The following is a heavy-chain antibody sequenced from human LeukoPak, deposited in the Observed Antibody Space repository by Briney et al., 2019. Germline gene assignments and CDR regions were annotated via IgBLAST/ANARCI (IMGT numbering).Heavy chain of an antibody. CDR3: ARSPSYGSGSPPNWFDP. V-gene: IGHV1-69*13. CDR1: GGTFSSYA. D-gene: IGHD3-10*01. CDR2: IIPIFGTA. Sequence: ASVKVSCKASGGTFSSYAISWVRQAPGQGLEWMGGIIPIFGTANYAQKFQGRVTITADESTSTAYMELSSLRSEDTAVYYCARSPSYGSGSPPNWFDPWGQGTLVTVSS. J-gene: IGHJ5*02.